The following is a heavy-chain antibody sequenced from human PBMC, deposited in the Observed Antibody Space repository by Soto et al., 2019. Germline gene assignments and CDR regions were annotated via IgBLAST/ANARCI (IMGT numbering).Heavy chain of an antibody. CDR3: ARDRLPMVVVVMGWFDP. D-gene: IGHD3-22*01. V-gene: IGHV3-11*01. J-gene: IGHJ5*02. CDR1: GFSFRDYY. Sequence: PGGSLRLSCAASGFSFRDYYMSWIRQAPGKGLEWISYISGSGNTIYYADSVKGRFIISRVNAKNSLFLQMNSLRADDTAVYYCARDRLPMVVVVMGWFDPWGQGTLVTVSS. CDR2: ISGSGNTI.